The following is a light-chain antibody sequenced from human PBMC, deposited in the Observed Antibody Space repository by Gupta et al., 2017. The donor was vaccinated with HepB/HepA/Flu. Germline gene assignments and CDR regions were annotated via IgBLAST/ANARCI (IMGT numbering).Light chain of an antibody. CDR3: ALYMGDGISV. J-gene: IGLJ3*02. Sequence: QTVVTQEPSLSVSPGGTVPCTCALSSGAVTTGYYTSWYQQTPGQAPHTLIYNTKSRSSGVPDRFSGSILGNKAALTITGAQADDESTYYCALYMGDGISVFGGGTKLTVL. CDR1: SGAVTTGYY. V-gene: IGLV8-61*01. CDR2: NTK.